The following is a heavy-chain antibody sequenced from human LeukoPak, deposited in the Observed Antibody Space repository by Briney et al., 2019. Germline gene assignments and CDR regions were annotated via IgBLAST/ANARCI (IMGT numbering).Heavy chain of an antibody. Sequence: GGSLRLSCAASGFTFDDYGMSWVRQAPGKGLEWVSGINWNGGSTGYADSVKGRFTISRDNAKNSQYLQMNSLRAEDTALYYCARDRRYYYDSSGYPEYFQHWGQGTLVTVSS. D-gene: IGHD3-22*01. CDR2: INWNGGST. V-gene: IGHV3-20*04. CDR1: GFTFDDYG. J-gene: IGHJ1*01. CDR3: ARDRRYYYDSSGYPEYFQH.